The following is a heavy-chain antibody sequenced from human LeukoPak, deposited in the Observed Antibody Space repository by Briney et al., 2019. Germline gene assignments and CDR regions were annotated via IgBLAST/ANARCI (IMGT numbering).Heavy chain of an antibody. CDR2: ISSSSSYI. Sequence: GGSLRLSCAASGFTFSSYSMNWVRQAPGKGLEWVSSISSSSSYIYYADSVKGRFTISRDNAKNSLYLQMNSLRAEDTAVYYCARGQGWNPEAVTNAFDIWGQGIMVTVSS. CDR3: ARGQGWNPEAVTNAFDI. V-gene: IGHV3-21*01. D-gene: IGHD1-1*01. CDR1: GFTFSSYS. J-gene: IGHJ3*02.